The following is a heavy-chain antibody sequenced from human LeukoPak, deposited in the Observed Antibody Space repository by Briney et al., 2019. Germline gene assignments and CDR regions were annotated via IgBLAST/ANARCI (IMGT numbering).Heavy chain of an antibody. CDR1: GFTFSDYY. V-gene: IGHV3-11*04. Sequence: PGGSLRLSCAASGFTFSDYYMSWIRQAPGKGLEWVSYISSSGSTIYYADSVKGRFTISRDNAKHSLYLQMNSLTAEDTAVYYCARGSDGSGSYSYYYYYYYMDVWGKGTTVTVSS. CDR3: ARGSDGSGSYSYYYYYYYMDV. J-gene: IGHJ6*03. CDR2: ISSSGSTI. D-gene: IGHD3-10*01.